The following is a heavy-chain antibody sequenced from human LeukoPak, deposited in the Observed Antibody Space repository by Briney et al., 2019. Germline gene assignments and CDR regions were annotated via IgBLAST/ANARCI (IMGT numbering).Heavy chain of an antibody. CDR2: IYYSGST. J-gene: IGHJ4*02. CDR1: GGSISSYY. D-gene: IGHD4-23*01. V-gene: IGHV4-59*01. CDR3: ARNLYGGNLNYFDY. Sequence: PSETLSLTCTVSGGSISSYYWSWVRQPAGKGLEWIGYIYYSGSTNYNPSLKSRVIISVDTSKSHFSLKLISVTAADTAVYYCARNLYGGNLNYFDYWGQGTLITVSS.